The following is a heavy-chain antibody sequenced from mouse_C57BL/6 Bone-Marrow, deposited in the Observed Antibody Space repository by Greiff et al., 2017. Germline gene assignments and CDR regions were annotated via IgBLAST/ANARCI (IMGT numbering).Heavy chain of an antibody. D-gene: IGHD2-5*01. CDR3: ARGRTIVTYWYFDV. CDR1: GFTFSSYA. J-gene: IGHJ1*03. V-gene: IGHV5-4*03. CDR2: ISDGGSYT. Sequence: EVKLMESGGGLVKPGGSLKLSCAASGFTFSSYAMSWVRQTPEKRLAWVATISDGGSYTYYPDNVKGRFTISRANAKNHLYMQMSHLKSEDTAMYYCARGRTIVTYWYFDVWGTGTTVTVSS.